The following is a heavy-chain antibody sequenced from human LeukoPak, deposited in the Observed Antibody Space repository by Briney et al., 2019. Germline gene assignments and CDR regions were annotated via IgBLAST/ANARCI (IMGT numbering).Heavy chain of an antibody. CDR3: ARDLAWGAFDY. CDR2: INWNGGTR. D-gene: IGHD7-27*01. V-gene: IGHV3-20*01. J-gene: IGHJ4*02. CDR1: GFIFDDFG. Sequence: AGGSLRLSCAASGFIFDDFGMSWVRQAPGKGLEWVSGINWNGGTRGYADSVKGRFTISRDDSKNTLSLQMNSLRVEDTAVYHCARDLAWGAFDYWGQGTLVTVSS.